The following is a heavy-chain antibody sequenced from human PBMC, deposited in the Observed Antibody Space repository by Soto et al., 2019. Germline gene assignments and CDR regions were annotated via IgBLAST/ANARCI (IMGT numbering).Heavy chain of an antibody. J-gene: IGHJ4*02. D-gene: IGHD6-19*01. Sequence: GGSLRLSCAASGFTFRSYAMHWVRQAPGKGLEWVAVISYDESDKYYADSLKGRFTISRDNSKNTLYLQMNSLRGEDTAVYYCARDLSVAGPDYWGQGTLVTV. CDR2: ISYDESDK. CDR3: ARDLSVAGPDY. CDR1: GFTFRSYA. V-gene: IGHV3-30*03.